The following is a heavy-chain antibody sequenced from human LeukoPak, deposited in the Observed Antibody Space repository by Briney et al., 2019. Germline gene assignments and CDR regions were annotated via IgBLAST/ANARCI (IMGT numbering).Heavy chain of an antibody. CDR3: ARDARAFDI. CDR1: GGSISSYY. V-gene: IGHV4-59*01. J-gene: IGHJ3*02. Sequence: PSETLSLTCTVSGGSISSYYWSWIRQPPGKGPEWIGYIYYSGSTNYNPSLKSRVTISVDTSKNQFSLKLSSVTAADTAVYYCARDARAFDIWGQGTMVTVSS. CDR2: IYYSGST.